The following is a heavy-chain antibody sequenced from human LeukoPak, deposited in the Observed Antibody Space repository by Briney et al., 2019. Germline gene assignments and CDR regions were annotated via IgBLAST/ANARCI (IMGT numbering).Heavy chain of an antibody. CDR2: INPSGGST. V-gene: IGHV1-46*01. D-gene: IGHD3-3*01. Sequence: ASVKVSCKASGYTFTSYYMHWVRQAPGQGLEWMGIINPSGGSTSYAQKFQGRVTMTRDTSTSTVYMELSSLRSEDTAVYYCARDLSPFGVVTMGGYYYYMDVWGKGTTVTVSS. CDR3: ARDLSPFGVVTMGGYYYYMDV. J-gene: IGHJ6*03. CDR1: GYTFTSYY.